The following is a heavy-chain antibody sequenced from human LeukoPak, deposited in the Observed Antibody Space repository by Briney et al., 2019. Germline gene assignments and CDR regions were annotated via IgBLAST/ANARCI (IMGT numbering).Heavy chain of an antibody. CDR3: ATLSKRPWFGDQPIPYYFDY. CDR1: GFTFSSYS. V-gene: IGHV3-48*01. CDR2: ISSSSSSTI. D-gene: IGHD3-10*01. Sequence: PGRSLRLSCAASGFTFSSYSMNWVRQAPGKGLEWVSYISSSSSSTIYYADSVKGRFTISRDNAKNSLYLQMNSLRAEDTAVYYCATLSKRPWFGDQPIPYYFDYWGQGTLVTVSS. J-gene: IGHJ4*02.